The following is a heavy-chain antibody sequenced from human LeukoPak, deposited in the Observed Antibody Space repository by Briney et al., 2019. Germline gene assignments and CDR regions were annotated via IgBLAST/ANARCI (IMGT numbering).Heavy chain of an antibody. CDR2: IYTSGST. D-gene: IGHD1-1*01. V-gene: IGHV4-61*09. J-gene: IGHJ5*02. CDR3: AREGYNYA. CDR1: GGSISSGSYY. Sequence: PSQTLSLTCTVSGGSISSGSYYWSWSRQPAGKGLEWIGHIYTSGSTNYNPSLKSRVTISVDTSKNQFSLKLSSVTAADTAVYYCAREGYNYAWGQGILVTVSS.